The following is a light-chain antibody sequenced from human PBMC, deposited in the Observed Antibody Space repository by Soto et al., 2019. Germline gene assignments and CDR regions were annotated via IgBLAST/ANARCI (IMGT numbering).Light chain of an antibody. J-gene: IGLJ1*01. CDR2: DDN. CDR1: NIGSTS. Sequence: LTQPPSVSVAPGQTARITCGGNNIGSTSVHWYQQRPGQAPVLVVYDDNDRPSGIPERFSGSNSENTATLTITRVEAGDAADYYCQVWNINTDNYVFGNGTKVTV. V-gene: IGLV3-21*02. CDR3: QVWNINTDNYV.